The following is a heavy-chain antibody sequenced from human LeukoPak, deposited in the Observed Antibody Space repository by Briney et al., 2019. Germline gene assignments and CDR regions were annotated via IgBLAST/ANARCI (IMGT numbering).Heavy chain of an antibody. CDR2: INPSGDST. J-gene: IGHJ4*02. D-gene: IGHD2-2*01. V-gene: IGHV1-46*01. CDR3: AIAALRYCSSSSCYKGFLDY. CDR1: GDTFTTYY. Sequence: GASVKVSCKASGDTFTTYYIHWVRQAPGQGLEWMGIINPSGDSTSYAQKFQGRVTMTRDTSTSTVYMELSSLRSEDTAVYCCAIAALRYCSSSSCYKGFLDYWGQGTLVTVSS.